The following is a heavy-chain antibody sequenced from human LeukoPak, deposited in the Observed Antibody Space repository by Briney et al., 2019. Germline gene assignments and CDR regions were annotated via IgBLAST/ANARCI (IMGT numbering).Heavy chain of an antibody. CDR1: GFTFSSYA. Sequence: PGGSLRLSCAASGFTFSSYAMSWVRQAPGKGLEWVSAISGSGGSTYYADSVKGRFTISRDNSKNTLYLQMNSLRAEDTAVYYCATGFFGSIVVVPAAPRDYYYYGMDVWGQGTTVTVSS. CDR2: ISGSGGST. V-gene: IGHV3-23*01. CDR3: ATGFFGSIVVVPAAPRDYYYYGMDV. J-gene: IGHJ6*02. D-gene: IGHD2-2*01.